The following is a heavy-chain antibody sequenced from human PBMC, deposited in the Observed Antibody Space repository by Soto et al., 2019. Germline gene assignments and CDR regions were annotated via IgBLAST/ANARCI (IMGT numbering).Heavy chain of an antibody. CDR1: GGSISSGDYY. J-gene: IGHJ5*02. Sequence: SETLSLTCTVSGGSISSGDYYWSWIRQPPGKGLEWIGYIYYSGSTYYNPSLKSRVTISVDTSKNQFSLKLSSVTAADTAVYYCARGQYYDSSGYSSPWGQGTLVTVSS. CDR3: ARGQYYDSSGYSSP. CDR2: IYYSGST. V-gene: IGHV4-30-4*01. D-gene: IGHD3-22*01.